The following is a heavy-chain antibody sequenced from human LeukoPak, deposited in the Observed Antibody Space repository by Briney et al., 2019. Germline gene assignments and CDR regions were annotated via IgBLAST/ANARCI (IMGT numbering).Heavy chain of an antibody. J-gene: IGHJ4*02. V-gene: IGHV4-30-4*08. CDR3: ARGDLYSSSWSD. Sequence: SETLSLTCTVSGDSITRGDYYWTWIRQPPGKGLEWIGYTYYSGSTYYNPSLKSRVTISVDTSKNQFSLKLSSVTAADTAVYYCARGDLYSSSWSDWGQGTLVTVSS. CDR2: TYYSGST. D-gene: IGHD6-13*01. CDR1: GDSITRGDYY.